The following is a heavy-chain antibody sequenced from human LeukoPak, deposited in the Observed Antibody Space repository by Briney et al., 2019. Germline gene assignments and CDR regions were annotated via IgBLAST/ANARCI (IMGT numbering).Heavy chain of an antibody. CDR3: ARNHTHEGYGYYFDY. CDR2: IYYSGST. Sequence: SETLSLTCTVSGGSISSSSYYWGWIRQPPGKGLEWIGSIYYSGSTSYNPSLKSRVTISAETSKNQFSLKLSSVTAADTAFYYCARNHTHEGYGYYFDYWGQGTLVTVSS. CDR1: GGSISSSSYY. V-gene: IGHV4-39*01. D-gene: IGHD4-17*01. J-gene: IGHJ4*02.